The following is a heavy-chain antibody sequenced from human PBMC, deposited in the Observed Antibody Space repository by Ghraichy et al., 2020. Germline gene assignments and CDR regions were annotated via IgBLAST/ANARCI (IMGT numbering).Heavy chain of an antibody. V-gene: IGHV4-39*01. CDR1: GGSISSSSYY. D-gene: IGHD6-19*01. CDR2: IYYSGST. J-gene: IGHJ6*02. CDR3: ARVLAVAGTWRGYYYGMDV. Sequence: SETLSLTCTVSGGSISSSSYYWGWIRQPPGKGLEWIGSIYYSGSTYYNPSLKSRVTISVDTSKNQFSLKPSSVTAADTAVYYCARVLAVAGTWRGYYYGMDVWGQGTTVTVSS.